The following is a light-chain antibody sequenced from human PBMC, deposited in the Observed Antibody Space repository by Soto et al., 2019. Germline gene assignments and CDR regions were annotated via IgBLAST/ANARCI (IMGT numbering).Light chain of an antibody. V-gene: IGLV2-14*01. Sequence: QSALTQPASVSGSPGQSITISCTGTSSDVGGYKYVSWYQQYPGKAPKLMISEVTNRPSGVSDRFSGSKSGNTASLTISGLQAEDEAHYYCSSYTTSYFYVFGPGTKLTVL. J-gene: IGLJ1*01. CDR1: SSDVGGYKY. CDR2: EVT. CDR3: SSYTTSYFYV.